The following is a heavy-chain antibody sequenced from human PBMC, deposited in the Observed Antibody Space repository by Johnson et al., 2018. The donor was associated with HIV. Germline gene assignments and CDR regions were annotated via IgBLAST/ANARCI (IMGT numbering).Heavy chain of an antibody. Sequence: QVQLVESGGGVVQPGRSLTLSCVGSGFTFSSYGMHWVRQAPGKGLEWVAVISYDGSNKYYADSVKGLFTISRDNSNNTLYLHMNGLRAEDTAVYYCARENGRLGYACDMWGQGTMITVSS. CDR1: GFTFSSYG. CDR3: ARENGRLGYACDM. CDR2: ISYDGSNK. V-gene: IGHV3-30*03. J-gene: IGHJ3*02. D-gene: IGHD3-16*01.